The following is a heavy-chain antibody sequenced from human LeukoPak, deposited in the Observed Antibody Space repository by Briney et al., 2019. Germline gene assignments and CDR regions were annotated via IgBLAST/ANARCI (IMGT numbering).Heavy chain of an antibody. CDR1: GGSFSGYY. J-gene: IGHJ4*02. Sequence: SETLSLTCAVYGGSFSGYYWTWIRQPPGKGLEWIGYLYYSGSTNYNPSLKSRVTISVDTSKNQFSLKLSTVTTADTAVYYCARVGAARGEDFDYWGQGILVTVSS. D-gene: IGHD3-10*01. CDR3: ARVGAARGEDFDY. CDR2: LYYSGST. V-gene: IGHV4-59*01.